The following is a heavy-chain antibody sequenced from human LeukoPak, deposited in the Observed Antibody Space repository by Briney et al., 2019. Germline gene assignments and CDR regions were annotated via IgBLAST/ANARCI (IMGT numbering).Heavy chain of an antibody. CDR1: GYTFTDYD. CDR2: MNPNSGGT. Sequence: ASVKVSXKASGYTFTDYDINWVRQANGQGLEWIGSMNPNSGGTGYAQKLQGRGFMTRDTSVRTAYMELSSLISADPSLYFCSRGPIYPKSGNYRNYYLDYWGQGTLVTVSS. V-gene: IGHV1-8*01. D-gene: IGHD1-26*01. CDR3: SRGPIYPKSGNYRNYYLDY. J-gene: IGHJ4*02.